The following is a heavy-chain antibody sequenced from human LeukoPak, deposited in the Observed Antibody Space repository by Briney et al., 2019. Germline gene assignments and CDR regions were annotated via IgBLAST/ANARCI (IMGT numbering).Heavy chain of an antibody. Sequence: ASVKVSCKASGYTFTGSYMHWVRQAPGQGLEWMGWINPNSGGTNYAQNFQGRVTMTRDTSIGTAYMELSSLRSDDTAVYYCARASYDDYWGQGTLVTVSS. D-gene: IGHD3-16*02. V-gene: IGHV1-2*02. CDR1: GYTFTGSY. CDR3: ARASYDDY. CDR2: INPNSGGT. J-gene: IGHJ4*02.